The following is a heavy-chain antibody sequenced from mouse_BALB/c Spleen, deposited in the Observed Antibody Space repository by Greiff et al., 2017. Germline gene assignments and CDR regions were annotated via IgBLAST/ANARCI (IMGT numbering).Heavy chain of an antibody. J-gene: IGHJ4*01. Sequence: VQLQQSGAELVRPGVSVKISCKGSGYTFTDYAMHWVKQSHAKSLEWIGVISTYYGDASYNQKFKGKATMTVDKSSSTAYMELARLTSEDSAIYYCARPDGYYGRGAMDYWGQGTSVTVSS. CDR1: GYTFTDYA. V-gene: IGHV1S137*01. D-gene: IGHD2-3*01. CDR2: ISTYYGDA. CDR3: ARPDGYYGRGAMDY.